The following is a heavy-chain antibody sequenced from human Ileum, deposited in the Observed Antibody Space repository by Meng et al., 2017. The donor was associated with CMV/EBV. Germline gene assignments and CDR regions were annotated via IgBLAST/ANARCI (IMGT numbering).Heavy chain of an antibody. Sequence: GGSLRLSCAASGFTFSSYWMSWVRQAPGKGLEWVSVIYSGGSTYYADSVKGRFTISRDNSKNTLYLQMNSLRAEDTAVYYCARFRVGITGTDYYYYGMDVWGQGTTVTVSS. CDR1: GFTFSSYW. D-gene: IGHD1-20*01. V-gene: IGHV3-53*01. J-gene: IGHJ6*02. CDR3: ARFRVGITGTDYYYYGMDV. CDR2: IYSGGST.